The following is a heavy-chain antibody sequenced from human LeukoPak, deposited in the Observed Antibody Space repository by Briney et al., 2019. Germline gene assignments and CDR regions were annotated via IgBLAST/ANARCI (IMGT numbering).Heavy chain of an antibody. Sequence: PSQTLSLTCTVSGASISSGSYYWSWIRQPAGKGLEWIGEINHSGSTNYNPSLKSRVTISVDTSKNQFSLKLSSVTAADTAVYYCARQNYYYYMDVWGKGTTVTVSS. J-gene: IGHJ6*03. CDR1: GASISSGSYY. CDR2: INHSGST. CDR3: ARQNYYYYMDV. V-gene: IGHV4-61*09.